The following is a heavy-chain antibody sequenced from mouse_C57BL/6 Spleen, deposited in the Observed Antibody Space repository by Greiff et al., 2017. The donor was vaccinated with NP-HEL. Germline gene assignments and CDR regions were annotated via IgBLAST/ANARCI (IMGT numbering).Heavy chain of an antibody. V-gene: IGHV1-61*01. CDR2: IYPSDSET. CDR3: ARCAQATSAMDY. Sequence: QVQLQQSGAELVRPGSSVKLSCKASGYTFTSYWMDWVKQRPGQGLEWIGNIYPSDSETHYNQKFKDKATVTVDKSSSTAYMQLSSLTSEDSAVYYCARCAQATSAMDYWGQGTSVTVSS. D-gene: IGHD3-2*02. J-gene: IGHJ4*01. CDR1: GYTFTSYW.